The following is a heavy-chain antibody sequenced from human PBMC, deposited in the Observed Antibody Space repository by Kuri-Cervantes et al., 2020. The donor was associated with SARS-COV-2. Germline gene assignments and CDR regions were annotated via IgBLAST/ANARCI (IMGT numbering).Heavy chain of an antibody. Sequence: GESLKISCEVSGFLFSASAIHWVRQASGKGLEWVGRVRGKANNYATAYAASVKGRFTISRDNAKNSLYLRMNSLKTEDTAVYYCTTDWELRYFDWLLLAGSWPLDYWGQGTLVTVSS. CDR3: TTDWELRYFDWLLLAGSWPLDY. J-gene: IGHJ4*02. D-gene: IGHD3-9*01. V-gene: IGHV3-73*01. CDR2: VRGKANNYAT. CDR1: GFLFSASA.